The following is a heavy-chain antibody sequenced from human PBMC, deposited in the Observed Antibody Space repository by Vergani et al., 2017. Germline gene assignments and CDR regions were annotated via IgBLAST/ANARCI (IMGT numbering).Heavy chain of an antibody. V-gene: IGHV3-23*04. J-gene: IGHJ5*02. CDR1: GFTFSSYA. CDR2: ISGSGGST. CDR3: AKDAYSNYRSLSNWFDP. Sequence: EVQLVESGGGLVQPGGSLRLSCAASGFTFSSYAMSWVRQAPGKGLEWVSAISGSGGSTYYADSVKGRFTISRDNSKNTLYLQMNSLRAEDTAVYYCAKDAYSNYRSLSNWFDPWGQGTLVTVSS. D-gene: IGHD4-11*01.